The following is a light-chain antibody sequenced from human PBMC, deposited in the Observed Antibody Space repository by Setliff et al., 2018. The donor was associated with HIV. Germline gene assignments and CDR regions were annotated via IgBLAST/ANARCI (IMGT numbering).Light chain of an antibody. V-gene: IGLV2-14*03. J-gene: IGLJ2*01. CDR1: SSDIGSYNF. CDR3: GSYASSTTFV. CDR2: DVT. Sequence: QSALTQPASVSGSPGQSITIFCTGTSSDIGSYNFVSWYQQYPGKAPKLMIFDVTKRPSVVSNRFSGSKSGNTASLTISGLQPEDEADYYCGSYASSTTFVFGGGTKVTVL.